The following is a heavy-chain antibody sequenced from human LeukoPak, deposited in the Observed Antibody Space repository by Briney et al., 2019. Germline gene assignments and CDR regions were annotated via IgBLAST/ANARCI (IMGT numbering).Heavy chain of an antibody. D-gene: IGHD2-15*01. CDR1: GYSFTGNK. CDR2: VSPNSGVT. V-gene: IGHV1-2*02. CDR3: ARARERRGYCSGGNCYNYFDY. Sequence: ASLKLSCTASGYSFTGNKIYWVRQAPGQGPEWVGGVSPNSGVTNFAEKFQGRVTMTTETSNNTAYMELSRLRSDDTAVYYCARARERRGYCSGGNCYNYFDYWGQGTLVTVSS. J-gene: IGHJ4*02.